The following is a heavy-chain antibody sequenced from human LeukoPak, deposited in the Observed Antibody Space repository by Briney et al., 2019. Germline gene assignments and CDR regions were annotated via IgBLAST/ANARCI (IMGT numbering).Heavy chain of an antibody. CDR3: AKDAITMVRGVIKLGYYYGMDV. CDR1: GFTFSSYG. Sequence: GGSLRLSCAASGFTFSSYGMHWVRQAPGKGLEWVAVISYDGSNKYYADSVKGRFTISRDNSKDTLYLQMNSLRAEDTAVYYCAKDAITMVRGVIKLGYYYGMDVWGQGTTVTVSS. D-gene: IGHD3-10*01. CDR2: ISYDGSNK. J-gene: IGHJ6*02. V-gene: IGHV3-30*18.